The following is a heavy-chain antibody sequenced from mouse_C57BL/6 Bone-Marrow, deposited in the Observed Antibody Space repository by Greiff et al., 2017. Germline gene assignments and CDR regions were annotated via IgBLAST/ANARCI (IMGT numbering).Heavy chain of an antibody. CDR2: ISSGGSYT. Sequence: VQLVESGGDLVKPGGSLKLSCAASGFTFSSYGMSWVRQTPDKRLEWVATISSGGSYTYYPDSVKGRFTISRDNAKNTLYLQMSSLKSEDTAMYYCARRNYDYDAGLYYYAMDYWGQGTSVTVSS. CDR3: ARRNYDYDAGLYYYAMDY. V-gene: IGHV5-6*01. J-gene: IGHJ4*01. CDR1: GFTFSSYG. D-gene: IGHD2-4*01.